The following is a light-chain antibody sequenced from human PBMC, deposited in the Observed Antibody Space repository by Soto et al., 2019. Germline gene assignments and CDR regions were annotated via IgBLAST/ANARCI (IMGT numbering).Light chain of an antibody. CDR1: SSDIGSYNL. CDR3: CSYASNNTFVV. V-gene: IGLV2-23*03. J-gene: IGLJ2*01. CDR2: EGS. Sequence: QSALTQPASVSGSPGQSITISCTGNSSDIGSYNLVSWYQQHPGKAPKFMIYEGSKRPSGVSSRFSGSKSGNTASLTISGLQAGDEAYYYCCSYASNNTFVVFGGGTKLTVL.